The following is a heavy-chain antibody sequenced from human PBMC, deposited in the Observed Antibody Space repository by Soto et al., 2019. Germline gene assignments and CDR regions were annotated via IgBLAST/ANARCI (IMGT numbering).Heavy chain of an antibody. Sequence: QVHLVQSATEVKRPGASVKVSCQTSGFTFTSHAIQWVRQAPVQRPEWLGWINAGNGNTKHSRRIQGRITITRDTAARPAYMDLDSLTSEDTALFYCARAPINPKWGVTMFDYWGQGTLVTVSS. D-gene: IGHD7-27*01. CDR3: ARAPINPKWGVTMFDY. J-gene: IGHJ4*02. V-gene: IGHV1-3*01. CDR1: GFTFTSHA. CDR2: INAGNGNT.